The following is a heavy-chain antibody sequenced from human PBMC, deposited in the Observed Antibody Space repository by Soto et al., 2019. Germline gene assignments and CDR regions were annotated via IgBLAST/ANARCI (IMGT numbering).Heavy chain of an antibody. Sequence: QLQQWGAGLLKPSETLSLTCAVYNGSFSNYYWNWIRQSPGKGLEWIGEINQSGATNYKPSLTCQLTISVDTSNNKSDLNLEALNAADTAVHVFATGNYYASGSPFPYWSQGTLVTISS. J-gene: IGHJ4*02. CDR1: NGSFSNYY. V-gene: IGHV4-34*01. D-gene: IGHD3-10*01. CDR2: INQSGAT. CDR3: ATGNYYASGSPFPY.